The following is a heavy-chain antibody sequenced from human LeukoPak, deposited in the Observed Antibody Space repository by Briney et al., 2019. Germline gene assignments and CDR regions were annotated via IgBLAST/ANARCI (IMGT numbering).Heavy chain of an antibody. J-gene: IGHJ4*02. D-gene: IGHD3-16*01. CDR2: IYYSGST. V-gene: IGHV4-59*08. CDR1: GGSISSYY. CDR3: ARHLYGYFDY. Sequence: SETLSLTCTVSGGSISSYYWSWIRQPPGKGLEWIGYIYYSGSTNYNPSLKSRVTISVDTSKNQFSLKLSSVTAADTAVYYCARHLYGYFDYWGQGTLVTVSS.